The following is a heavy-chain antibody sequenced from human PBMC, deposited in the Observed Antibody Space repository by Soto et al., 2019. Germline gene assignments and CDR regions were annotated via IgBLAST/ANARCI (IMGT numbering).Heavy chain of an antibody. J-gene: IGHJ3*01. CDR2: ISHSGTS. CDR3: XXXXXXXXXGAFDA. CDR1: GGSISSSHW. Sequence: QVQLQESGPGLVKPSGTLSLTCAVSGGSISSSHWWTWVRQSPGXGLEYIGEISHSGTSNSNPSLKSRVTXXXXXXXXXXXXXXXXXXXXXXXXXXXXXXXXXXXXGAFDAWGQGTLVIVSS. V-gene: IGHV4-4*02.